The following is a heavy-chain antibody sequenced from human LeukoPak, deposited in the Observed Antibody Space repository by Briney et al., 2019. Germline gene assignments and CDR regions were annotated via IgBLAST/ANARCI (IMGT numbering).Heavy chain of an antibody. D-gene: IGHD1-1*01. J-gene: IGHJ4*02. V-gene: IGHV3-30*03. Sequence: GGSLRPSCAASGFTFSSNGMHWVRQAPGKGLEWLALITIEGSKKFYADSVMGRFTISRDNSENTLSLQMKSLRAEDTALYFCARDYNWAIDYWGQGTLVTVSS. CDR1: GFTFSSNG. CDR3: ARDYNWAIDY. CDR2: ITIEGSKK.